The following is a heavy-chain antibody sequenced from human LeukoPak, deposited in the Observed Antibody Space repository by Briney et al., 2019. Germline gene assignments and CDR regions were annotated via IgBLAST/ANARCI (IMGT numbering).Heavy chain of an antibody. J-gene: IGHJ4*02. V-gene: IGHV4-30-2*01. CDR2: IYHSGST. Sequence: PSQTLSLTCTVSGGSISSGGYYWSWIRQPPGKGLEWIGYIYHSGSTYYNPSLKSRVTISVDRSKNQFSLKLSSVTAADTAVYYCARDAGSGWYGPFDYWGQGTLVTVSS. CDR1: GGSISSGGYY. D-gene: IGHD6-19*01. CDR3: ARDAGSGWYGPFDY.